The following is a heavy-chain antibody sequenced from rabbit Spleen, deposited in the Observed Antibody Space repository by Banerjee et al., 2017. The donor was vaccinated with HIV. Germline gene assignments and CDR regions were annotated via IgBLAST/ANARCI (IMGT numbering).Heavy chain of an antibody. J-gene: IGHJ4*01. V-gene: IGHV1S40*01. D-gene: IGHD2-1*01. CDR2: IYTGDGTST. CDR3: ARGSATMTMVITGYYLSL. Sequence: QSLEESGGDLVKPGASLTLTCIASGVSFSGSSYMCWVRQAPGKGLEWIGCIYTGDGTSTAYASWAKGRFTVSKTSSTTVTLQLSSLTAADTATYFCARGSATMTMVITGYYLSLWGPGTLVTVS. CDR1: GVSFSGSSY.